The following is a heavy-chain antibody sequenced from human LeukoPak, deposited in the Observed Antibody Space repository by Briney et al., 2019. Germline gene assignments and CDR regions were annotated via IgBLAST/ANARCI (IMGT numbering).Heavy chain of an antibody. Sequence: SETLPLTCTVSGGSISSHYWSWIRQPPGKGLEWIGYIYYSGSTNYNPSLKSRVTISVDTSKNQFSLKLSSVTAADTAVYYCARASVAALFDYWGQGTLVTVSS. J-gene: IGHJ4*02. CDR1: GGSISSHY. CDR3: ARASVAALFDY. D-gene: IGHD6-6*01. CDR2: IYYSGST. V-gene: IGHV4-59*11.